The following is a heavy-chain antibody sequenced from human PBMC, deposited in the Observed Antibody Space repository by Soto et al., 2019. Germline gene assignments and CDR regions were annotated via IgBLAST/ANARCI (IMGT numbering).Heavy chain of an antibody. CDR3: ARDTISGWYEGLTQSHI. Sequence: VASVKVSCKASGYTFTSSGISWVRQAPGQGLEWMGWISAYNGNTNYAQKLQGRVTMTTDTSTSTAYMELRSLRSDDTAVYYCARDTISGWYEGLTQSHIWGQGTMVTVSS. J-gene: IGHJ3*02. CDR1: GYTFTSSG. D-gene: IGHD6-19*01. CDR2: ISAYNGNT. V-gene: IGHV1-18*01.